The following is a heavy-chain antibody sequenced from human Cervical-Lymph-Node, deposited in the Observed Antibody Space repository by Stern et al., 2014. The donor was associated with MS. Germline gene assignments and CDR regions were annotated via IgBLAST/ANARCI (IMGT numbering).Heavy chain of an antibody. CDR1: GASVSSSGYY. Sequence: QVQLQESGPGLVKPSQTVSLTCTVSGASVSSSGYYWSWIRQHPGKGLEWIGYINYPGSTYYTPSLKSRVTISLDTSKNRFSLRLSSVTAADTAVYFCARGATINDFDFWGQGTLVTVSS. V-gene: IGHV4-31*03. CDR3: ARGATINDFDF. CDR2: INYPGST. J-gene: IGHJ4*02. D-gene: IGHD5-12*01.